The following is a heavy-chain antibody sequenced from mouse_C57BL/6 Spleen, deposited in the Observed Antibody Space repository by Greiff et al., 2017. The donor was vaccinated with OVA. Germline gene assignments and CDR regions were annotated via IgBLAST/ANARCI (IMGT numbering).Heavy chain of an antibody. Sequence: VKLKESGPGLVQPSQSLSITCTVSGFSLTSYGVHWVRQSPGTGLEWLGVIWSGGSTDYNAAFISRLSISKDNSKSQVFFKMNSLQADDTAIYYCARKRGYGNYHAMDYWGQGTSVTVSS. J-gene: IGHJ4*01. D-gene: IGHD2-10*02. V-gene: IGHV2-2*01. CDR3: ARKRGYGNYHAMDY. CDR2: IWSGGST. CDR1: GFSLTSYG.